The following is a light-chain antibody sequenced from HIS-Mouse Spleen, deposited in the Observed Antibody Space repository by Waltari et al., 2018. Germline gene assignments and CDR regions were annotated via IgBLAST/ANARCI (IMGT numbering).Light chain of an antibody. CDR2: KAS. CDR1: QSIRSW. CDR3: QQYNSYSRT. V-gene: IGKV1-5*03. J-gene: IGKJ1*01. Sequence: DIQMTPSPSTLSASVGDRIPITCRANQSIRSWLAWYQQKPGKAPKLLIYKASSLESGVPSRFSGSGSGTEFTLTISSLQPDDFATYYCQQYNSYSRTFGQGTKVEIK.